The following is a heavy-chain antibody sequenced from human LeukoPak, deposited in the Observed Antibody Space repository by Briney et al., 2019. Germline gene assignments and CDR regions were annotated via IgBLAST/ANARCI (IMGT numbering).Heavy chain of an antibody. Sequence: SETLSLTCIVSGGSFSYLSWIRQHPGKGLEWIGIIYDHGRTEYNPSLKSRVSISVDTSKNQVSLRLNSVTPADTAVYYCARGLAGRASGAVYFDPWGRGALVTVSS. CDR3: ARGLAGRASGAVYFDP. CDR2: IYDHGRT. CDR1: GGSFSY. V-gene: IGHV4-59*01. J-gene: IGHJ2*01. D-gene: IGHD3-16*01.